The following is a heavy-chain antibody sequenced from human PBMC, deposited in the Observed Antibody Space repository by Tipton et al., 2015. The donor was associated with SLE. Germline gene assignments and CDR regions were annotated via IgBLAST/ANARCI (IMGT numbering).Heavy chain of an antibody. V-gene: IGHV3-9*01. J-gene: IGHJ6*02. CDR2: ISWNSGSM. Sequence: SLRLSCAASGFTFDDYAMHWVRQAPGKGLEWVSGISWNSGSMGYADSVKGRFTISRDNAKNSLYLQMNSLRAEDTALYYCAKDLGRGYSGYAPYYYGMDVWGQGTTVTVSS. D-gene: IGHD5-12*01. CDR1: GFTFDDYA. CDR3: AKDLGRGYSGYAPYYYGMDV.